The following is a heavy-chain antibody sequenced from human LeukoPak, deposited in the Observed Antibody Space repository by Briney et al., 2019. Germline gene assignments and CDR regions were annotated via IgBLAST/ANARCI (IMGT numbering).Heavy chain of an antibody. V-gene: IGHV3-11*01. D-gene: IGHD6-6*01. CDR1: GFTFSDYY. Sequence: KTGRSLRLSCAASGFTFSDYYMSWIRQAPGKRLEWISYISSSGSTIYYADSVKGRFTISRDNSKNTVYLRMSSLRAEDTAVYYCARLAARPYWGQGTLVTVSS. CDR3: ARLAARPY. CDR2: ISSSGSTI. J-gene: IGHJ4*02.